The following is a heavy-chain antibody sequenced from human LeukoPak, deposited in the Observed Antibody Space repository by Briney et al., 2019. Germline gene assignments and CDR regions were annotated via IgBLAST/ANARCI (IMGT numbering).Heavy chain of an antibody. V-gene: IGHV3-23*01. CDR3: ARSSHYDILTGYSEEDAFDI. Sequence: GGSLRLSCTASGFTFSSYAMNWVRQAPGKGLEWVSGIGAGGTFTYYADSVKGRFTISRDNSKNTLYLQMNSLRVEDTAVYYCARSSHYDILTGYSEEDAFDIRGQGTMVTVSS. CDR2: IGAGGTFT. CDR1: GFTFSSYA. J-gene: IGHJ3*02. D-gene: IGHD3-9*01.